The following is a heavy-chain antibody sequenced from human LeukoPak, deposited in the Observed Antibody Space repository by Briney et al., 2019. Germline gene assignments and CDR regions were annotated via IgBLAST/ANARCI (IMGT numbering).Heavy chain of an antibody. CDR2: ISGSGGST. CDR3: AKDRPSADNSNWFSYLDY. J-gene: IGHJ4*02. D-gene: IGHD6-13*01. CDR1: GFTFSSYG. Sequence: LSGGTLRLSCAASGFTFSSYGMSWVRQAPGKGLEWVSAISGSGGSTYYADSVKGRFTTSRDNSKKTLWLHMNSLRAEDTAIYYCAKDRPSADNSNWFSYLDYWGQGTLVTVSS. V-gene: IGHV3-23*01.